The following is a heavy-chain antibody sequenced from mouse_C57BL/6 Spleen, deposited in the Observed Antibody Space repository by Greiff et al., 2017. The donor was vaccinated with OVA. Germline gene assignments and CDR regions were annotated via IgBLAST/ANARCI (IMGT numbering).Heavy chain of an antibody. CDR2: ISSGSSTI. J-gene: IGHJ1*03. CDR3: AKGGSSYWYFDV. CDR1: GFTFSDYG. Sequence: EVNVVESGGGLVKPGGSLKLSCAASGFTFSDYGMHWVRQAPEKGLEWVAYISSGSSTIYYADTVKGRFTISRDNAKNTLFLQMTSLRSEDTAMYYCAKGGSSYWYFDVWGTGTTVTVSS. D-gene: IGHD1-1*01. V-gene: IGHV5-17*01.